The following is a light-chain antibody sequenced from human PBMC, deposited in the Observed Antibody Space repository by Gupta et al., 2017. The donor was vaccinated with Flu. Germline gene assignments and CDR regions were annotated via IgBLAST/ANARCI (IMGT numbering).Light chain of an antibody. Sequence: QSALTQPASVSGSPGQSITISCTGTSSDIGGYNYVSWYLQHPGKAPKLMIYEVTNRPSGVSNRFAGSKSGNTAFMTXSXLQAEDXADEFCGSYTSSSTWVFGGGTKLTVL. CDR1: SSDIGGYNY. V-gene: IGLV2-14*01. CDR3: GSYTSSSTWV. J-gene: IGLJ3*02. CDR2: EVT.